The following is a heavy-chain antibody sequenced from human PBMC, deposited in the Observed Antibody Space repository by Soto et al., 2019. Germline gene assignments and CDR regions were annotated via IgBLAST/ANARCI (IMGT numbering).Heavy chain of an antibody. CDR3: ASRRTGYSSSWPFDY. CDR2: IIPIFGTA. V-gene: IGHV1-69*01. D-gene: IGHD6-13*01. J-gene: IGHJ4*02. Sequence: QVQLVQSGAEVKKPGSSVKVSCKASGGTFSSYAISWVRQSPGQGLEWMGGIIPIFGTANYAQKFQGRVTITANESTSTAYMELSSLRSEDTAVYYCASRRTGYSSSWPFDYWGQGTLVTVSS. CDR1: GGTFSSYA.